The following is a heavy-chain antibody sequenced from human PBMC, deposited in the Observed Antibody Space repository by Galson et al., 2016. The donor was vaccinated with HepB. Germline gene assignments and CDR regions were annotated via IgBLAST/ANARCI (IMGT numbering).Heavy chain of an antibody. D-gene: IGHD6-19*01. CDR3: ARGGIAVAGLDY. Sequence: CAISGDSVSSNSAAWTWIRQSPSRGLKWLGRTYYRSEWSYDYAVSVKSRIIISPDTSKNQFSLQLNSVTPEDTAVYYCARGGIAVAGLDYWGQGILVTVSS. CDR1: GDSVSSNSAA. CDR2: TYYRSEWSY. V-gene: IGHV6-1*01. J-gene: IGHJ4*02.